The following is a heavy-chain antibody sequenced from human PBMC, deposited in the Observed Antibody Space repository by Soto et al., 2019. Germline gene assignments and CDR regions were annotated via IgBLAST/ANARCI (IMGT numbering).Heavy chain of an antibody. J-gene: IGHJ5*02. V-gene: IGHV4-39*01. CDR2: IYYSGST. CDR3: ARPMGYYDFWSGYHPNWFDP. Sequence: SETLSLTCTVSGGSISSSSYYWGWIRQPPGKGLEWIGSIYYSGSTYYNPSLKSRVTISVDTSKNQFSLKLSSVTAADTAVYYCARPMGYYDFWSGYHPNWFDPWGQGTLVTV. CDR1: GGSISSSSYY. D-gene: IGHD3-3*01.